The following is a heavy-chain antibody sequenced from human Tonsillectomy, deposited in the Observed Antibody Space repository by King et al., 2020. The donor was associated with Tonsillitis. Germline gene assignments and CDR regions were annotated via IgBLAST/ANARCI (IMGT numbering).Heavy chain of an antibody. CDR3: ARPYYDILTIDAFDI. Sequence: VQLVESGGGVVQPGRSLRLSCAASGFTFSSYGMHWVRQAPGKGLEWVAVIWYDGSNKYYADSVKGRFTISRDNSKNTLYLQMNSLRAEDTAVYYCARPYYDILTIDAFDIWGQGTMVTVSS. CDR2: IWYDGSNK. J-gene: IGHJ3*02. D-gene: IGHD3-9*01. V-gene: IGHV3-33*08. CDR1: GFTFSSYG.